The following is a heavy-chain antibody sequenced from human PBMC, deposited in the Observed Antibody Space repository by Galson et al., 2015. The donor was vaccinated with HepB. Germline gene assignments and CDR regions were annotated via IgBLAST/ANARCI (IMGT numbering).Heavy chain of an antibody. J-gene: IGHJ4*02. CDR3: AKVFPEKTSGWYRQALYYFDS. CDR1: GFTLSRYT. Sequence: SLRLSCAASGFTLSRYTMNWVRQAPGKELQWISYISTNGATIHYADSVKGRFTIARDNSKNTLFLQMNSLRADDTAIYFCAKVFPEKTSGWYRQALYYFDSWGQGTRVTVSS. CDR2: ISTNGATI. V-gene: IGHV3-48*01. D-gene: IGHD6-19*01.